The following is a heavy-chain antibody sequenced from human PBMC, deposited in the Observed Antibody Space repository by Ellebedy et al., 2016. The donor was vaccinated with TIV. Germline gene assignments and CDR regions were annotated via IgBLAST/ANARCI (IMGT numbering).Heavy chain of an antibody. Sequence: GGSLRLXXAASGFTFSRYGMHWVRQAPGKGLEWVALISYDGSKKYYADSVKGRFTVSRDNAKNSLTLQMNNLRAEDTALYFCAVGLLQHWGQGTPVTVSS. D-gene: IGHD3-10*01. CDR1: GFTFSRYG. CDR2: ISYDGSKK. J-gene: IGHJ1*01. V-gene: IGHV3-30*03. CDR3: AVGLLQH.